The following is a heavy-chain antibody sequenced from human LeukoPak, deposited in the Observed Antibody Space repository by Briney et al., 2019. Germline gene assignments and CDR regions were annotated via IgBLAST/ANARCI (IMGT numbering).Heavy chain of an antibody. Sequence: GGSLRLSCAASGFTFSNYWMHWVRQAPGKGLVWVSRINSDGSSTSYADSVEGRFTISRDNAKNTLYLQMNSLRAEDTAVYYCARVSSGSYFGYYYYYMDVWGKGTTVTVSS. CDR3: ARVSSGSYFGYYYYYMDV. D-gene: IGHD1-26*01. CDR2: INSDGSST. J-gene: IGHJ6*03. V-gene: IGHV3-74*01. CDR1: GFTFSNYW.